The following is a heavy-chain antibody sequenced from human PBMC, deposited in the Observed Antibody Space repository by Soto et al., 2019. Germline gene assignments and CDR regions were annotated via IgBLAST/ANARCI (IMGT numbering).Heavy chain of an antibody. CDR3: ARVYKWTP. CDR1: GFTFSSYS. D-gene: IGHD1-20*01. Sequence: PGGSLRLSCAASGFTFSSYSMNWVRQAPGKGLEWLGFIRSKANGGTTAYAASVKTSFTISRDDSKSIAYLQINSLKTEDSGMYFCARVYKWTPWGQGTLVTVSS. V-gene: IGHV3-49*04. CDR2: IRSKANGGTT. J-gene: IGHJ4*02.